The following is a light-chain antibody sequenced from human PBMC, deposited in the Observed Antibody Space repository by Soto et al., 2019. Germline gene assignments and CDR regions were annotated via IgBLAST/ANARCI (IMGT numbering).Light chain of an antibody. CDR2: DAS. Sequence: DIQMTQSPSTLSASVGDRVTITCRASQSISSWLARYQQKPGKAPKLLIYDASSLESGVPSRFSGSGSGTDFTLTISCLQSEDFATYYCRQYYSYPLTFGGGTKVDIK. V-gene: IGKV1-5*01. J-gene: IGKJ4*01. CDR1: QSISSW. CDR3: RQYYSYPLT.